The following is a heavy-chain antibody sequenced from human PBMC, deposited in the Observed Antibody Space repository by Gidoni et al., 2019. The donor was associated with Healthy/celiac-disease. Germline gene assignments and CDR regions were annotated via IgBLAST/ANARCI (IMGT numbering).Heavy chain of an antibody. CDR3: ARANGDYVFSVYGMDV. CDR1: GGSISSGGYY. D-gene: IGHD4-17*01. CDR2: IYYSGST. Sequence: LSLTCTVSGGSISSGGYYWSWIRQHPGKGLEWIGYIYYSGSTYYNPSLKSRVTISVDMSKNQFSLKLSSVTAADTAVYYCARANGDYVFSVYGMDVWGQGTTVTVSS. J-gene: IGHJ6*02. V-gene: IGHV4-31*03.